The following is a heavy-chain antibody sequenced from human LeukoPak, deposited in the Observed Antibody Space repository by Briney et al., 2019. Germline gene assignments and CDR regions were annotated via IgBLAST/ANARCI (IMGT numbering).Heavy chain of an antibody. Sequence: GGSLRLSCVASGFTFSKYTTSWVRQAPGKGLEWVSGIFGGTTYKTFYADSVKGRFTISRDNSKNTLYLQMNSLGAEDTAVYYCAKDLTPDGAWDIDYWGQGTVITVSS. D-gene: IGHD3-9*01. CDR2: IFGGTTYKT. V-gene: IGHV3-23*01. CDR3: AKDLTPDGAWDIDY. J-gene: IGHJ4*02. CDR1: GFTFSKYT.